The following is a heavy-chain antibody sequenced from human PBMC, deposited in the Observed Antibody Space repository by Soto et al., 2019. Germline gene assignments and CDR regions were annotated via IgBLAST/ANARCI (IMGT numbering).Heavy chain of an antibody. V-gene: IGHV3-23*01. J-gene: IGHJ5*02. CDR3: ANRSPPYSSPSGGWFDR. CDR2: ISGSVGST. CDR1: GFTFSSYA. D-gene: IGHD6-6*01. Sequence: WGSRRLSCAASGFTFSSYAMTWVRQAPGKGLEWVSAISGSVGSTYYADSVKGRFTISRDNSKNTLYLQMNSLRAEDTAVYYCANRSPPYSSPSGGWFDRWGKGNMLTVST.